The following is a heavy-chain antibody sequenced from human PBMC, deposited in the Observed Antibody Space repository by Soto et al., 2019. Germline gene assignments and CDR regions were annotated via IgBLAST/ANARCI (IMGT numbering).Heavy chain of an antibody. J-gene: IGHJ4*02. CDR2: IYYSGST. CDR3: AREPVHYYDSSGYYYNYFDY. D-gene: IGHD3-22*01. Sequence: ASETLSLTCTVSGGSISSYYWSWIRQPPGKGLEWIGYIYYSGSTNYNPSLKSRVTISVDTSKNQFSLKLSSVTAADTAVYYCAREPVHYYDSSGYYYNYFDYWGQGTLVTVSS. V-gene: IGHV4-59*01. CDR1: GGSISSYY.